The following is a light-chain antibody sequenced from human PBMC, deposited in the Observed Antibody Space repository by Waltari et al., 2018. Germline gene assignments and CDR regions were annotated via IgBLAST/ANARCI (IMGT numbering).Light chain of an antibody. CDR3: QHYVRLPAT. CDR1: QSVSRA. CDR2: GAS. Sequence: EIVLTQSPGSLSSSPGESVTLSCRASQSVSRALAWYPQKPCQAPRLLIFGASNRATGIPDRFSGSGSETDFSLTISRLEPEDFAVYYCQHYVRLPATFGRGTKVEIK. V-gene: IGKV3-20*01. J-gene: IGKJ1*01.